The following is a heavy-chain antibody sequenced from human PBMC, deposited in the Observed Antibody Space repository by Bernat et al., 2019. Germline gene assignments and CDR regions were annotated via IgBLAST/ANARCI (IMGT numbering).Heavy chain of an antibody. Sequence: QVQLQQWGAGLLKPSETLSLTCAVYGGSFSGYYWSWIRQPPGKGLEWIGEINHSGSTNYNPSLKSRVTISVDTSKTHFSLKLISVTAADTAVYYCAREGAGFGEFDDAFDIWGQGTTVTVSS. J-gene: IGHJ3*02. CDR3: AREGAGFGEFDDAFDI. V-gene: IGHV4-34*01. CDR1: GGSFSGYY. CDR2: INHSGST. D-gene: IGHD3-10*01.